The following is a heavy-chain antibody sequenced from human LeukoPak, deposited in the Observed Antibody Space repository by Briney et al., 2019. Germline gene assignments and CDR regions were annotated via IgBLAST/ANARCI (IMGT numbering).Heavy chain of an antibody. CDR2: IYYSGST. CDR1: GGSISSGDYY. D-gene: IGHD3-22*01. CDR3: ASFPRYFYDRSGPN. J-gene: IGHJ4*02. V-gene: IGHV4-30-4*01. Sequence: SQTLSLTCTVSGGSISSGDYYWSWIRQPPEKGLEWIGYIYYSGSTYYNPSLKSRVTISVDTSKNQFSLKLSSVTAADTAVYYCASFPRYFYDRSGPNWGQGTLVTVSS.